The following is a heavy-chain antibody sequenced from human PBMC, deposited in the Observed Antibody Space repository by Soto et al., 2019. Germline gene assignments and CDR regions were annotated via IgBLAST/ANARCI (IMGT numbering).Heavy chain of an antibody. J-gene: IGHJ5*02. CDR3: ARDSPHETRNEWFDP. CDR1: GYDFNSYG. D-gene: IGHD1-1*01. Sequence: ASVKVSCKTSGYDFNSYGITWVREAPGQGLEWMGWVSPYNGGKKYPQQLEGRLIMTTDTSTSTAYLELRSLTSDDTAVYYCARDSPHETRNEWFDPWGQGTLVTV. CDR2: VSPYNGGK. V-gene: IGHV1-18*01.